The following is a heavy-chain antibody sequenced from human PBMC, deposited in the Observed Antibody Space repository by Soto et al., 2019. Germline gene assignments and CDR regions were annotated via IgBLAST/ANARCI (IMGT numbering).Heavy chain of an antibody. D-gene: IGHD3-10*01. CDR2: FDPEDGET. Sequence: GASVKVSCKVSGYTLTELSMHWVRQAPGKGLEWMGGFDPEDGETIYTQKFQGRVTMTEDTSTDTAYMELSSLRSEDTAVYYCATAAGYGSGSYYHYGMDVWGQGTTLTVSS. V-gene: IGHV1-24*01. CDR3: ATAAGYGSGSYYHYGMDV. CDR1: GYTLTELS. J-gene: IGHJ6*02.